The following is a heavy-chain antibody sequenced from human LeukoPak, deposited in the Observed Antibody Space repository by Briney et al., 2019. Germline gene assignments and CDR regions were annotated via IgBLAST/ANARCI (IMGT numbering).Heavy chain of an antibody. D-gene: IGHD2-8*01. CDR2: ISIYNGET. CDR3: ARMPDLKGVMVYAILDNWGKNYYFDY. CDR1: GYSFTSYG. Sequence: RASVKVSCKASGYSFTSYGIGWVRQAPGQGLEWVGWISIYNGETYYTQSLQDRVTITTDTSTNTVYMELRSLRSDDTAVYYCARMPDLKGVMVYAILDNWGKNYYFDYWGQGTLVTVSS. V-gene: IGHV1-18*01. J-gene: IGHJ4*02.